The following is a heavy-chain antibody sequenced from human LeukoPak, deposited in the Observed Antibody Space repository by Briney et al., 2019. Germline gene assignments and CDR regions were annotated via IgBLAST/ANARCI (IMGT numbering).Heavy chain of an antibody. J-gene: IGHJ4*02. D-gene: IGHD2-8*01. CDR2: IYHRESG. Sequence: SETLSLTCDVSGKSVTTGYYWARIRQPPGKALEWIGIIYHRESGHYQPSLKSRVSMAVDTSKNQFSLRLSAVTAADTAVYYCARALQYCTSGCAYLFDYWGQGTLAAVSS. CDR1: GKSVTTGYY. CDR3: ARALQYCTSGCAYLFDY. V-gene: IGHV4-38-2*01.